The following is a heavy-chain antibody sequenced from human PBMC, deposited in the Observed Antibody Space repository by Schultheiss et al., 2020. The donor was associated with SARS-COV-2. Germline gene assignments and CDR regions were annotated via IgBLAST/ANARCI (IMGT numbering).Heavy chain of an antibody. CDR1: GFTFSSYS. V-gene: IGHV3-21*01. Sequence: GGSLRLSCAASGFTFSSYSMNWVRQAPGKGLEWVSSISSSSSYIYYADSVKGRFTISRDNAKNSLYLQMNSLRAEDTAVYYCASWPGYCSGGSCYGGVDYWGQGTLVTVSS. CDR3: ASWPGYCSGGSCYGGVDY. J-gene: IGHJ4*02. D-gene: IGHD2-15*01. CDR2: ISSSSSYI.